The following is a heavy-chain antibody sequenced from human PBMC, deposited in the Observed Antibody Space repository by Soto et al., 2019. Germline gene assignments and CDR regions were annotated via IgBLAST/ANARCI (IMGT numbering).Heavy chain of an antibody. J-gene: IGHJ6*02. CDR1: GYTFTSYG. CDR3: ARDRTMLPGYYYYGMDV. V-gene: IGHV1-18*01. D-gene: IGHD3-10*02. CDR2: ISAYNGNT. Sequence: ASVKVSCKASGYTFTSYGISWVRQAPGQGLEWMGWISAYNGNTNYAQKLQGRVTMTTDTSTSTAYMELRSLRSDDTAVYYCARDRTMLPGYYYYGMDVWGQGTTVTVSS.